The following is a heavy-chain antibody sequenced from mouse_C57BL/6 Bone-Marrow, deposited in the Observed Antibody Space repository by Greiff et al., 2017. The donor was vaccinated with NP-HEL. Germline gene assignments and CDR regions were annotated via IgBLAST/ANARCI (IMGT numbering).Heavy chain of an antibody. CDR2: IWGGGST. V-gene: IGHV2-2*01. CDR1: GFSLTSYG. Sequence: QVQLQQSGPGLVQPSQCLSITCTVSGFSLTSYGVHWVRQSPGKGLEWLGVIWGGGSTDYNAAFISRLSISKDNSKSQVFFKMNSLQADDTAIYYSTRNWDYSYAMDYWGQGTSVTVSS. CDR3: TRNWDYSYAMDY. J-gene: IGHJ4*01. D-gene: IGHD2-12*01.